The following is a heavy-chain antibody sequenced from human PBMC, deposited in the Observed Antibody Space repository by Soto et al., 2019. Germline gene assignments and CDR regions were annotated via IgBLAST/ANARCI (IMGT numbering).Heavy chain of an antibody. CDR1: GGTFSSYA. D-gene: IGHD3-22*01. J-gene: IGHJ4*02. V-gene: IGHV1-69*13. Sequence: SVKVSCKASGGTFSSYAISWVRQAPGQGLEWMGGIIPIFGTANYAQKFQGRVTITADESTSTAYMELSSLRSEDTAVYYCARDLGYYDSSGYSIDYWGQGTLVTVSS. CDR2: IIPIFGTA. CDR3: ARDLGYYDSSGYSIDY.